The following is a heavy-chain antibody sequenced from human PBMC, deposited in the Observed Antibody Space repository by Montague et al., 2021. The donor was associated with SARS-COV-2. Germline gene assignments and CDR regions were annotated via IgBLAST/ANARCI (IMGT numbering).Heavy chain of an antibody. D-gene: IGHD5-12*01. CDR1: GFTFSSYG. V-gene: IGHV3-23*01. CDR2: MSGFGGSLESA. CDR3: SKDRVVATSSTQYCYGMDV. Sequence: SLRLSCAASGFTFSSYGMSWVRQTPGKGLEWVSGMSGFGGSLESAEHADSVKGWFTVSRDNSKNTLYLQLNSVRPADTSVYYCSKDRVVATSSTQYCYGMDVWGQGTTVTVSS. J-gene: IGHJ6*02.